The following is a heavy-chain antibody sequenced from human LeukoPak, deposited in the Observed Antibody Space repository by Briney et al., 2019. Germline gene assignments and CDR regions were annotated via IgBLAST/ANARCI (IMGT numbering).Heavy chain of an antibody. V-gene: IGHV3-7*01. CDR2: TKNDGSEK. J-gene: IGHJ4*02. CDR3: VRVDTSGYYYELSFDY. CDR1: GFTFSSYW. Sequence: GGSLRLSCAASGFTFSSYWMSWVRQAPGKGLERLANTKNDGSEKEYVDSVKGRFTISRDNAKNSLYLQMNSLRVEDTAVYYCVRVDTSGYYYELSFDYWGQGTLVTVSS. D-gene: IGHD3-22*01.